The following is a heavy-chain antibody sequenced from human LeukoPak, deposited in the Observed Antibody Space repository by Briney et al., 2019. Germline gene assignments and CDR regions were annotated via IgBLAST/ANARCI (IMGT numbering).Heavy chain of an antibody. CDR1: GYTFTGYY. CDR3: ARDPFLLTYYYDSSGYYPNWYFDL. CDR2: ISAYNGNT. D-gene: IGHD3-22*01. V-gene: IGHV1-18*04. Sequence: GASVKVSCKASGYTFTGYYMHWVRQAPGQGLEWMGWISAYNGNTNYAQKLQGRVTMTTDTSTSTAYMELRSLRSDDTAVYYCARDPFLLTYYYDSSGYYPNWYFDLWGRGTLVTVSS. J-gene: IGHJ2*01.